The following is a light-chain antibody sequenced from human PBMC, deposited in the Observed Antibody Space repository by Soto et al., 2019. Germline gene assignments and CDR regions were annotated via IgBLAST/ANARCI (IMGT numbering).Light chain of an antibody. Sequence: EIVLTQSPATLSLSPGERATLSCRASQSVSSYLAWYQQKPGQAPRLLIYDASNRATGIPARFSGSGSGTDFTLTISSLEPEDFAVYYCQQRSNWPQFGQETRLEIK. V-gene: IGKV3-11*01. CDR3: QQRSNWPQ. CDR1: QSVSSY. J-gene: IGKJ5*01. CDR2: DAS.